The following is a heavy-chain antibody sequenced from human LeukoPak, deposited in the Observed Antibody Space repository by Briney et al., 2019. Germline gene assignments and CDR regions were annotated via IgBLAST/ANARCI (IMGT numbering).Heavy chain of an antibody. CDR3: ARAGRAIRDNCFDP. V-gene: IGHV4-59*12. J-gene: IGHJ5*02. Sequence: SETLSLTCAVYGGSISSYYWSWIRQPPGKGLEWIGYIYYSGSTYYNPSLKSRVTISVDTSKNQFSLKLSSVTAADTAVYYCARAGRAIRDNCFDPWGQGTLVTVSS. CDR1: GGSISSYY. CDR2: IYYSGST. D-gene: IGHD2-21*01.